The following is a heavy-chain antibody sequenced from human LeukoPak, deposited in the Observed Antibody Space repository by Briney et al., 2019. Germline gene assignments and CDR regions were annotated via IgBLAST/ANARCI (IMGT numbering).Heavy chain of an antibody. Sequence: GGSLRLSCAASGFTFSSYAMSWVRQAPGKGLEWVSAISGSGGSTYYADSVKGRFTISRDNSKNTLYLQVNSLRAEDTAVYYCAVRQWLVRSGNYWGQGTLVTVSS. J-gene: IGHJ4*02. V-gene: IGHV3-23*01. CDR2: ISGSGGST. D-gene: IGHD6-19*01. CDR3: AVRQWLVRSGNY. CDR1: GFTFSSYA.